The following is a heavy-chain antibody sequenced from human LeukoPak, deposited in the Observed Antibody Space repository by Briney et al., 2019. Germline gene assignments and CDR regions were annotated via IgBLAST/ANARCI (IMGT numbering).Heavy chain of an antibody. V-gene: IGHV4-61*01. CDR1: GGSVSSASYY. CDR3: ARGGYSSGWSQEYYFDY. CDR2: IYYSGST. Sequence: SETLSLTCSVSGGSVSSASYYWSWIRQPPGKGLEWIGYIYYSGSTNYNPSLKSRLTMSVDTSQSQFSLKLSSVTAADTAVYYCARGGYSSGWSQEYYFDYWGQGTLVTVSS. J-gene: IGHJ4*02. D-gene: IGHD6-19*01.